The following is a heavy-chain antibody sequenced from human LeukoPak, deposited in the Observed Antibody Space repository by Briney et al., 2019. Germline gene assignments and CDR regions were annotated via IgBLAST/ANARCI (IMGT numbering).Heavy chain of an antibody. CDR1: GGSISSYY. CDR3: ARDQPGSSSWYPYYYYYMDV. J-gene: IGHJ6*03. CDR2: IYYSGST. D-gene: IGHD6-13*01. Sequence: SETLSLTCTVSGGSISSYYWSWIRQPPGKGLEWIGYIYYSGSTNYNPSLKSRVTISVDTSKNQFSLKLSSVTAADTAVYYCARDQPGSSSWYPYYYYYMDVWGKGTTVTVSS. V-gene: IGHV4-59*01.